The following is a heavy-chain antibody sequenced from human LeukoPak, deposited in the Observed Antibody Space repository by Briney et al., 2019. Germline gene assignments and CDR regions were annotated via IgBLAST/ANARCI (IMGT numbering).Heavy chain of an antibody. Sequence: GGSLRLSCAASGVTFSSYVMNWVRQPPGKGLEWVSVISCGGGSTYYAEYDKGRFTTSRDNSKNTLFLQMHSLRAEDTAVHYCAKGGYCSSTSCYVGWFDPWGQGTLVTVSS. V-gene: IGHV3-23*01. CDR2: ISCGGGST. J-gene: IGHJ5*02. D-gene: IGHD2-2*01. CDR1: GVTFSSYV. CDR3: AKGGYCSSTSCYVGWFDP.